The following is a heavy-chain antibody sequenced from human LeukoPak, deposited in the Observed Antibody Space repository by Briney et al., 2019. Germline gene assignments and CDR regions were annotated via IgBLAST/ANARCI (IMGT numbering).Heavy chain of an antibody. V-gene: IGHV1-46*01. D-gene: IGHD5-18*01. CDR1: GYTFTNYY. Sequence: ASVKVSCKASGYTFTNYYIHWVRQAPGQGLECMGIINPSGGSTSYAQKFQGRVTMTRDMSTSTVYMELSRLRSDDTAVYYCARKAAMVTGPFDYWGQGTLVTVSS. CDR2: INPSGGST. J-gene: IGHJ4*02. CDR3: ARKAAMVTGPFDY.